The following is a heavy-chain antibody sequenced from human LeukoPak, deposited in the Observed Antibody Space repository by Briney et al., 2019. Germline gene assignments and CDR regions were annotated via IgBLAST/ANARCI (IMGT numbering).Heavy chain of an antibody. V-gene: IGHV3-74*01. CDR1: GFTFSSYW. J-gene: IGHJ4*02. D-gene: IGHD6-13*01. Sequence: GGSLRLSCAASGFTFSSYWMHWVRQAPGKGPVWVSRINSDGSSTNYAEFVKSRFTISRDNAKNTLYLQMNSLRAEDTAVYYCASISSSNYWGQGTLVTVSS. CDR3: ASISSSNY. CDR2: INSDGSST.